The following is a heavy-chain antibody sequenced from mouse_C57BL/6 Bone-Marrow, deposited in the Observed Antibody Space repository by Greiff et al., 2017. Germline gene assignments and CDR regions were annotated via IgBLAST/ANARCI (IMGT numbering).Heavy chain of an antibody. CDR3: ARYRAYAKDD. V-gene: IGHV2-6*03. CDR1: GFSLTSHG. J-gene: IGHJ4*01. CDR2: IWSDGST. Sequence: QVQLQQSGPGLVAPSQSLSITCTVSGFSLTSHGVHWVRQPPGKGLEWLVVIWSDGSTTYNSALKSRLIISKDNSKSHVFLKMNSQLSDDTAMYYCARYRAYAKDDWGQGTSVTVSS. D-gene: IGHD3-3*01.